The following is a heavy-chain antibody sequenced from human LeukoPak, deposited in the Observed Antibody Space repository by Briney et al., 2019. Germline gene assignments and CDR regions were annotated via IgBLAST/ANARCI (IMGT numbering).Heavy chain of an antibody. V-gene: IGHV4-39*07. CDR2: IYYSGST. Sequence: SETQSLTCTVSGGSISSSSYYWGWIRQPPGKGLEWIGSIYYSGSTYYNPSLKSRVTISVDTSKNQFSLKLSSVTAADTAVYYCARLLGYSLDPWGQGTLITVSS. CDR1: GGSISSSSYY. CDR3: ARLLGYSLDP. D-gene: IGHD5-12*01. J-gene: IGHJ5*02.